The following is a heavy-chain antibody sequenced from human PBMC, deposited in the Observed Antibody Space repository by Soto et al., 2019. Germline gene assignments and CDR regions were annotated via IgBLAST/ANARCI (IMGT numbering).Heavy chain of an antibody. Sequence: SVQVSCKASGYPFTSYGISWVRQAPGQGLEWMGWISAYNGDTNYAQKLQGRVTMTTDTSTSTAYMELRSLRSDDTAVYYCAKDALVVPGATGAFDGCGHGTMVIVSS. D-gene: IGHD2-2*01. CDR3: AKDALVVPGATGAFDG. V-gene: IGHV1-18*04. CDR2: ISAYNGDT. CDR1: GYPFTSYG. J-gene: IGHJ3*01.